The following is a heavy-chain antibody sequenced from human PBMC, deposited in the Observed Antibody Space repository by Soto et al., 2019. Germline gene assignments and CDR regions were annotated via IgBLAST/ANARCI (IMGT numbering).Heavy chain of an antibody. V-gene: IGHV3-48*02. CDR1: GFTFSSYS. J-gene: IGHJ4*02. CDR2: ISSSSSTI. CDR3: ARETIYYDSSGYYGVPHGGFDY. Sequence: EVQLVESGGGLVQPGGSLRLSCAASGFTFSSYSMNWVRQAPGKGLEWVSYISSSSSTIYYADSVKGRFTISRDNAKNSLYLQMNSLRDEDTAVYYCARETIYYDSSGYYGVPHGGFDYWGQGTLVTVSS. D-gene: IGHD3-22*01.